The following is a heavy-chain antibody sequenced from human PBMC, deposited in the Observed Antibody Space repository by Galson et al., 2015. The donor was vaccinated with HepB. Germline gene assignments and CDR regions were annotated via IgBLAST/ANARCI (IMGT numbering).Heavy chain of an antibody. Sequence: TLSLTCTVSGGSISSGGYYWSWIRQHPGKGLEWIGYIYYSGSTYYNPSLKSRVTISVDTSKNQFSLKLSSVTAADTAVYYCAREVRLVVVITDAFDIWGQGTMVTVSS. D-gene: IGHD3-22*01. CDR3: AREVRLVVVITDAFDI. CDR2: IYYSGST. J-gene: IGHJ3*02. V-gene: IGHV4-31*03. CDR1: GGSISSGGYY.